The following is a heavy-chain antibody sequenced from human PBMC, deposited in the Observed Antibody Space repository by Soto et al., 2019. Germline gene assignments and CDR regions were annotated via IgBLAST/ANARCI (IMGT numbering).Heavy chain of an antibody. CDR3: ARVGRGSSSDRSVFLKFDP. V-gene: IGHV4-39*01. CDR2: IYYSGST. CDR1: GGSISSSSYY. D-gene: IGHD6-6*01. J-gene: IGHJ5*02. Sequence: SETLSLTCTVSGGSISSSSYYWGWIRQPPGEGLEWIGSIYYSGSTYYNPSLKSRVTISVDTSKNQFSLKLNSVTAADTAVYYCARVGRGSSSDRSVFLKFDPWGQGTLVTVAS.